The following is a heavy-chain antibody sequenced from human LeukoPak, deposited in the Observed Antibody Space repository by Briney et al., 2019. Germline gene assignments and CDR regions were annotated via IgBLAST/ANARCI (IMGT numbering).Heavy chain of an antibody. Sequence: ASETLSLTCTVSGDSLGTYFWHWIRQPPGKGLEWMGYIYDSGTTAYNPSLKRRVTMSVDPSTNQFFLKLTSVTAADTAVYYCARDPDGYKFFDYWGRGSPVTVSS. V-gene: IGHV4-59*01. J-gene: IGHJ4*02. CDR2: IYDSGTT. CDR3: ARDPDGYKFFDY. CDR1: GDSLGTYF. D-gene: IGHD5-24*01.